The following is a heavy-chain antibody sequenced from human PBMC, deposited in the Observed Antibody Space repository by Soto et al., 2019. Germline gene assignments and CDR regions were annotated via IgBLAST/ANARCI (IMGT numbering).Heavy chain of an antibody. CDR2: TYYSGST. V-gene: IGHV4-30-2*03. Sequence: SETLSLTCAVSGGSISSGGYSWSWIRQPPGKGLEWIGSTYYSGSTYYNPSLKSRVTISVDTSKNQFSLKLSSVTAADTAVYYCRVWDGDASFYYYYGMDVWGQGTTVTVSS. CDR1: GGSISSGGYS. D-gene: IGHD4-17*01. CDR3: RVWDGDASFYYYYGMDV. J-gene: IGHJ6*02.